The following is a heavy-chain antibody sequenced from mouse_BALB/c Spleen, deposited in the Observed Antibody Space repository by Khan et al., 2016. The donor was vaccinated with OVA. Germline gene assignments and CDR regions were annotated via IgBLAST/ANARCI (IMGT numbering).Heavy chain of an antibody. CDR1: GYSIASDYA. Sequence: EVQLQESGPGLVKPSQSLSLTCTVTGYSIASDYAWNWIRQFPGNKLEWMGFISYSGNTNYNPSLKSRISITRDTSKNQFFLQLNSVTSEDTATYYCARVYGVDFDYWGHGTTLTVSS. CDR3: ARVYGVDFDY. CDR2: ISYSGNT. J-gene: IGHJ2*01. D-gene: IGHD1-1*01. V-gene: IGHV3-2*02.